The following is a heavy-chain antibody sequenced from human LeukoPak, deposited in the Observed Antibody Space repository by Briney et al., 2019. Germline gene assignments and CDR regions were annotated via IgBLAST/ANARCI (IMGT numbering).Heavy chain of an antibody. CDR1: GDTFTDYY. D-gene: IGHD7-27*01. J-gene: IGHJ4*02. Sequence: ASVKVSCKASGDTFTDYYMHWVQQAPGKGLEWMGRVDPEDGETIYAEKFQGRVTITADTSTDTAYMELSSLRSEDTAVFYCATIKGTWGSYVYWGQGTLVTVSS. CDR3: ATIKGTWGSYVY. CDR2: VDPEDGET. V-gene: IGHV1-69-2*01.